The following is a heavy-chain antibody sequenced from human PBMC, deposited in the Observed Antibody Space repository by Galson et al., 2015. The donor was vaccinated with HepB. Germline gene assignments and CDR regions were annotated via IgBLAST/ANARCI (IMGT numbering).Heavy chain of an antibody. J-gene: IGHJ4*02. Sequence: SLRLSCAASGFTFSSYAIHWVRQAPGKGLEWVAVISYDGSNKYYADSVKGRFTISRDNSKNTLYLQMNSLRAEDTAVYYCARDKYCSSTSCPTRGFDYWGQGTLVTVSS. V-gene: IGHV3-30-3*01. CDR1: GFTFSSYA. CDR2: ISYDGSNK. CDR3: ARDKYCSSTSCPTRGFDY. D-gene: IGHD2-2*01.